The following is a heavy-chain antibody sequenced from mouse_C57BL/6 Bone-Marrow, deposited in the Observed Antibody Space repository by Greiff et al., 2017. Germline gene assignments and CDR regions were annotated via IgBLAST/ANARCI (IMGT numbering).Heavy chain of an antibody. J-gene: IGHJ3*01. Sequence: VKLMESGAELARPGASVKLSCKASGYTFTSYGISWVKQRTGQGLEWIGEIYPRSGNTYYNEKFKGKATLTADKSSSTAYMELRSLTSEDSAVYFCARSGLITTVVATRFAYWGQGTLVTVSA. V-gene: IGHV1-81*01. CDR1: GYTFTSYG. CDR3: ARSGLITTVVATRFAY. D-gene: IGHD1-1*01. CDR2: IYPRSGNT.